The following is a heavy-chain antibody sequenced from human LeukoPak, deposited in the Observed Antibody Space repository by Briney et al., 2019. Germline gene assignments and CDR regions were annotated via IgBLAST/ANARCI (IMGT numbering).Heavy chain of an antibody. CDR1: GGIFSSYA. D-gene: IGHD3-3*01. CDR3: ARGRYYDFWSGYYIHHFDY. V-gene: IGHV1-69*01. J-gene: IGHJ4*02. Sequence: SVKVSCKASGGIFSSYAISWVRQAPGQGLEWMGGIIPIFGTANYAQKFQGRVTITADESTSTAYMELSSLRSEDTAVYYCARGRYYDFWSGYYIHHFDYWGQGTLVTVSS. CDR2: IIPIFGTA.